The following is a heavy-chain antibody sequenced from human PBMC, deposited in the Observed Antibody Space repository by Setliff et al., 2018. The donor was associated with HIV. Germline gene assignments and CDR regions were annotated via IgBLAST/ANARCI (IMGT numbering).Heavy chain of an antibody. V-gene: IGHV4-61*10. CDR3: ARHSCGTTACYGPDM. CDR2: IYASGST. D-gene: IGHD2-15*01. Sequence: SETLSLTCTVSGGSINSGSYYWNWIRQPAGKGLEWIGHIYASGSTNYNPSLKSRVTISVDTSKNQVSLRLSSVTPADTAVYYCARHSCGTTACYGPDMWGPGTMVTVSS. CDR1: GGSINSGSYY. J-gene: IGHJ3*02.